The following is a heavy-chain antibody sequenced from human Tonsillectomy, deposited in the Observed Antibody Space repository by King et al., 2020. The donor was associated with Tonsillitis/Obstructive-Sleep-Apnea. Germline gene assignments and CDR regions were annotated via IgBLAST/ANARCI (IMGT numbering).Heavy chain of an antibody. CDR2: IYYIGTT. D-gene: IGHD2-2*01. J-gene: IGHJ6*03. CDR3: AGFPAESLYYYYYYVDV. Sequence: LQLQESGPGLVKPSETLSLTCTVSGGSISRSNYYWGWIRQPPGNGLEWIGTIYYIGTTYYNPSLKSRVTISVDTSKNQFSLRLSSVTATDTAVYYCAGFPAESLYYYYYYVDVWGKGNTVTVSS. CDR1: GGSISRSNYY. V-gene: IGHV4-39*01.